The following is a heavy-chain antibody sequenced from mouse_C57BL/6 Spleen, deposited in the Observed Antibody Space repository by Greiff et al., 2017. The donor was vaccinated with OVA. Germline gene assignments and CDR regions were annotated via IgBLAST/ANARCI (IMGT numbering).Heavy chain of an antibody. CDR3: TRDRGLYGNYAMDY. CDR2: ISSGGDYI. Sequence: VQLKESGEGLVKPGGSLKLSCAASGFTFSSYAMSWVRQTPEKRLEWVAYISSGGDYIYYADTVKGRFTISRDNARNTLYLQMSSLKSEDTAMYYCTRDRGLYGNYAMDYWGQGTSVTVSS. V-gene: IGHV5-9-1*02. D-gene: IGHD2-1*01. J-gene: IGHJ4*01. CDR1: GFTFSSYA.